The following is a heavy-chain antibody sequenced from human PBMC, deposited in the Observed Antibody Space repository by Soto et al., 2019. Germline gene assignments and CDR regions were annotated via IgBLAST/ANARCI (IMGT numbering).Heavy chain of an antibody. J-gene: IGHJ4*02. D-gene: IGHD1-26*01. CDR3: AKTRQGSWELLYFDY. Sequence: GGSLRLSCAASGFTFDDYTMHWVRQAPGKGLEWVSLISWDGGSTYYADSVKGRFTISRDNSKNSLYLQMNSLRTEDTALYYCAKTRQGSWELLYFDYWGQGTLVTVSS. V-gene: IGHV3-43*01. CDR2: ISWDGGST. CDR1: GFTFDDYT.